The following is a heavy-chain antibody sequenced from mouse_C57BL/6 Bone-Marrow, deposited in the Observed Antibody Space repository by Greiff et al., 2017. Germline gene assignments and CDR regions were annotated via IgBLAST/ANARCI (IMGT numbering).Heavy chain of an antibody. D-gene: IGHD1-1*01. V-gene: IGHV1-39*01. CDR2: INPNYGTT. CDR3: ARTYYYGSSWYVDV. Sequence: EVQLQQPGAELVRPGTSVKLSCKASGYSFTDYNMNWVKQSNGKSLEWIGVINPNYGTTSYNQKFKGKATLTVDQSSSTAYMQLNSLTSEDSAVXSCARTYYYGSSWYVDVWGTGTTVTVSS. CDR1: GYSFTDYN. J-gene: IGHJ1*03.